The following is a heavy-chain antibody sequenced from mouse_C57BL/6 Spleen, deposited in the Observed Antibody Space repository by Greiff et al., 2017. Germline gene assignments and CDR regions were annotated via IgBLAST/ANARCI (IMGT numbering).Heavy chain of an antibody. CDR3: ARGDLGNFDY. J-gene: IGHJ2*01. V-gene: IGHV1-18*01. D-gene: IGHD4-1*01. CDR2: IYPNNGGT. Sequence: EVQLQQSGPELVKPGASVKIPCKASGYTFTDYNMDWVKQSHGKSLEWIGDIYPNNGGTIYNQKFKGKATLTVDKSSSTAYMELRSLTSEDTAVYYCARGDLGNFDYWGQGTTLTVSS. CDR1: GYTFTDYN.